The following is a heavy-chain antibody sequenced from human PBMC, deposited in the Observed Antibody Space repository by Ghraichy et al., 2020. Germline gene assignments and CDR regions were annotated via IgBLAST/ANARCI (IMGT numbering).Heavy chain of an antibody. CDR2: IWYDGSNK. Sequence: GGSLRLSCAASGFTFSSYGMHWVRQAPGKGLEWVAVIWYDGSNKYYADSVKGRFTISRDNSKNTLYLQMNSLRAEDTAVYYCARDWGSGSYSAPDGWPPWTPLTQKDYWGQGTLVTVSS. D-gene: IGHD3-10*01. J-gene: IGHJ4*02. V-gene: IGHV3-33*01. CDR1: GFTFSSYG. CDR3: ARDWGSGSYSAPDGWPPWTPLTQKDY.